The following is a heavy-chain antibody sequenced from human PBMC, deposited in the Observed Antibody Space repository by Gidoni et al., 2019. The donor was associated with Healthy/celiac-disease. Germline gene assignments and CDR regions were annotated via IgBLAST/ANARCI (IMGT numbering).Heavy chain of an antibody. CDR1: GGSFSGYY. CDR3: ARCRGVGATRTVLWFDY. CDR2: INHSGST. D-gene: IGHD1-26*01. J-gene: IGHJ4*02. V-gene: IGHV4-34*01. Sequence: QVQLQQWGAGLLKPSETLSLTCAFYGGSFSGYYWSWIRQPPGKGLEWIGEINHSGSTNYNPSLKSRVTISVDTSKNQFSLKLSSVTAADTAVYYCARCRGVGATRTVLWFDYWGQGTLVTVSS.